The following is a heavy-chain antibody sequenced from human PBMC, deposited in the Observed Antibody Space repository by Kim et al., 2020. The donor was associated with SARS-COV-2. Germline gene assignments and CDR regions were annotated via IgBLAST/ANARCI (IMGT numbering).Heavy chain of an antibody. Sequence: GGSLRLSCAASGFTFSGSAMHWVRQASGKGLEWVGRIRSKANSYATAYAASVKGRFTISRDDSKNTAYLQMNSLKTEDTAVYYCTRPYSSGWSGRDNGMDVWGEGTTVTVSS. V-gene: IGHV3-73*01. J-gene: IGHJ6*04. D-gene: IGHD6-19*01. CDR3: TRPYSSGWSGRDNGMDV. CDR2: IRSKANSYAT. CDR1: GFTFSGSA.